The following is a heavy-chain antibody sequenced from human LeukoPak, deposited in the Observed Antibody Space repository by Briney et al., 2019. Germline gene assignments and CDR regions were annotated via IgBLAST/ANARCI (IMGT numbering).Heavy chain of an antibody. CDR1: GFTVSSNY. CDR2: IYSGGST. V-gene: IGHV3-53*01. D-gene: IGHD6-19*01. Sequence: GGSLRPSCAASGFTVSSNYMSWVRQAPGKGLEWVSVIYSGGSTYYADSVKGRFTISRDDSKNTLYLQMNSLRAEDTAVYYCARDSAAGKWFDPWGQGTLVTVSS. CDR3: ARDSAAGKWFDP. J-gene: IGHJ5*02.